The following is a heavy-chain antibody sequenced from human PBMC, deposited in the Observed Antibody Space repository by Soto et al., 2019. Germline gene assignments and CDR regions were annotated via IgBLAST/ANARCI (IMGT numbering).Heavy chain of an antibody. Sequence: QVQLLESGGGLVKPGGSLRLSCAASEFTVSAYYMAWIRQAPGKGLDWISYISGDSRYTNYADSVKGRFTVSRDNAKNSLYLQMNSVTVEDKAVYFCATGQQVRMADIWGQGTMVTISS. CDR1: EFTVSAYY. CDR3: ATGQQVRMADI. V-gene: IGHV3-11*03. CDR2: ISGDSRYT. D-gene: IGHD6-13*01. J-gene: IGHJ3*02.